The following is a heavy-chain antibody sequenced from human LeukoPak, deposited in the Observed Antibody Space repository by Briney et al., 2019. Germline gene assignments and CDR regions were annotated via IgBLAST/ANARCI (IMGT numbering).Heavy chain of an antibody. J-gene: IGHJ5*02. CDR3: ASLGGIAAAGHNWFDP. D-gene: IGHD6-13*01. CDR2: INHSGST. CDR1: GGSFSGYY. Sequence: PSETLSLTCAAYGGSFSGYYWSWIRQPPGKGLEWIGEINHSGSTNYNPSLKSRVTISVDTSKNQFSLKLSSVTAADTAVYYCASLGGIAAAGHNWFDPWGQGTLVTVSS. V-gene: IGHV4-34*01.